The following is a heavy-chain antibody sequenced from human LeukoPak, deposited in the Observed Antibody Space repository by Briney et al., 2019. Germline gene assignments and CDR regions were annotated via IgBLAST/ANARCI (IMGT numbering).Heavy chain of an antibody. D-gene: IGHD5-12*01. CDR1: GGSISSSSYY. V-gene: IGHV4-39*01. CDR2: KYFRASGPT. Sequence: SETLSLTCSVSGGSISSSSYYWGWVRQPPGKGLEWLGSKYFRASGPTDYNPSLKSRVSISLDTSRNLFSMKLTSVSAADTAVYYCARLGVATIYPDYWGQGTLVTVSS. CDR3: ARLGVATIYPDY. J-gene: IGHJ4*02.